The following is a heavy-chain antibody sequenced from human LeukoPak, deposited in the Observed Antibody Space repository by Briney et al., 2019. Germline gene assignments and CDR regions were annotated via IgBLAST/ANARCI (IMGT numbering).Heavy chain of an antibody. CDR2: IYYSGST. CDR3: ARVSRDYVIDY. D-gene: IGHD4-17*01. J-gene: IGHJ4*02. Sequence: PSETLSLTCTVSGGSISSSSYYWGWIRQPPGKGLEWIGSIYYSGSTYYNPSLKSRVTISVDTSKNQFSLKLSSVTAADTAVYYCARVSRDYVIDYWGQGTLDTVSS. CDR1: GGSISSSSYY. V-gene: IGHV4-39*07.